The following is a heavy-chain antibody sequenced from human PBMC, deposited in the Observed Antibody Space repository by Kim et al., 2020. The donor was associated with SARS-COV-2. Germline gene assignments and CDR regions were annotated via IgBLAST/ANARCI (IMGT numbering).Heavy chain of an antibody. J-gene: IGHJ4*02. CDR1: GFTFSSYG. Sequence: GGSLRLSCAASGFTFSSYGMHWVRQAPGKGLEWVAVIWYDGSNKYYADSVKGRFTISRDNSKNTLYLQMNSLRAEDTAVYYCARLRGSGSFDYWGQGTLVTVSS. CDR2: IWYDGSNK. V-gene: IGHV3-33*01. CDR3: ARLRGSGSFDY. D-gene: IGHD3-10*01.